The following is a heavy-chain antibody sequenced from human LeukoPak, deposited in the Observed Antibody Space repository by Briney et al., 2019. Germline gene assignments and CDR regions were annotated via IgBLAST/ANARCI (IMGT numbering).Heavy chain of an antibody. D-gene: IGHD2-15*01. J-gene: IGHJ4*02. V-gene: IGHV3-48*03. Sequence: PGGSLRLSCEASGFTFSSYEMNWVRQAPGKGLEWVSYITSSGRTTLYAESVKGRFTISRDNAKNSLYLQMNSLRAEDTAIYYCARESPHCSGVSCFFDFWGQGALVTVSS. CDR2: ITSSGRTT. CDR1: GFTFSSYE. CDR3: ARESPHCSGVSCFFDF.